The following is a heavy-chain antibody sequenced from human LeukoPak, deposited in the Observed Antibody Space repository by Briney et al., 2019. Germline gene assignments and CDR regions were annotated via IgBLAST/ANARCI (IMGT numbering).Heavy chain of an antibody. J-gene: IGHJ5*02. V-gene: IGHV3-30*02. Sequence: GGSLRLSCAASGFTFSSYGMHWVRQAPGKGLEWVAFIRYDGSNKYYADSVKGRFTISRDNSKNTLYLQMNSLRAEDTAVYYCAKDSSGWFSNWFDRWGQGTLVTVSS. CDR3: AKDSSGWFSNWFDR. CDR2: IRYDGSNK. D-gene: IGHD6-19*01. CDR1: GFTFSSYG.